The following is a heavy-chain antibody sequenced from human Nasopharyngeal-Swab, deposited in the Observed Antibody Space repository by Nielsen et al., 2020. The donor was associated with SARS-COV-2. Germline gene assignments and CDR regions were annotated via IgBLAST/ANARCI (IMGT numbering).Heavy chain of an antibody. J-gene: IGHJ4*02. D-gene: IGHD2-8*01. CDR3: ARGPGVSRHDY. CDR1: GFNFNDFG. Sequence: GEFLKISCAASGFNFNDFGMHWVRQAPGKGLEWVAVIWSDGSHENHVDSVKGRFTISRDNSKDTLFLQMNSLRVEDTAVYYCARGPGVSRHDYWGQGALVTVSS. CDR2: IWSDGSHE. V-gene: IGHV3-33*01.